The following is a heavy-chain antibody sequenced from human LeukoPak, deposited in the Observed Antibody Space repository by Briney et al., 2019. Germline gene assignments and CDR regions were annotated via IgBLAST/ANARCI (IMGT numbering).Heavy chain of an antibody. J-gene: IGHJ4*02. CDR2: IRSKANSYAT. CDR3: TRHADLVDTAMGGMTD. CDR1: GFTFSGSA. D-gene: IGHD5-18*01. V-gene: IGHV3-73*01. Sequence: GVSLRLSCAASGFTFSGSAMHWVRQASGKGLEWVGRIRSKANSYATAYAASVKGRFTISRDDSKNTAYLQMNSLKTEDTAVYYCTRHADLVDTAMGGMTDWGQGTLVTVSS.